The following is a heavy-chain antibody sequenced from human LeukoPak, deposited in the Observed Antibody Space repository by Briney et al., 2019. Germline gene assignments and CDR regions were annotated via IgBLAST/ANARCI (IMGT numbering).Heavy chain of an antibody. J-gene: IGHJ4*02. CDR3: AKDGGLWVSAHWGDS. CDR1: GFTVSTNF. D-gene: IGHD7-27*01. Sequence: GGSLRLSCAVSGFTVSTNFMSWVRQAPGKGLEWVSTITTSDGNTYYADSVKGRFTVSRDNSKNTLFLQMNSLRAEDTAVYYCAKDGGLWVSAHWGDSWGRGTLVTVSS. V-gene: IGHV3-23*01. CDR2: ITTSDGNT.